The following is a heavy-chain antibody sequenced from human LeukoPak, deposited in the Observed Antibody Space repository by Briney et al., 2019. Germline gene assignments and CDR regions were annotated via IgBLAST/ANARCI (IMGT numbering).Heavy chain of an antibody. CDR1: GGSFSGYY. D-gene: IGHD3-22*01. Sequence: SETLSLTCAVYGGSFSGYYWSWIGQPPGKGREWMGEINHSGSTNYNPSLKSRVTISVDTSKNQFSLKLSSVTAADTAVYYCARRRVYYDSSGYYNYFDYWGQGTLVTVSS. CDR2: INHSGST. J-gene: IGHJ4*02. CDR3: ARRRVYYDSSGYYNYFDY. V-gene: IGHV4-34*01.